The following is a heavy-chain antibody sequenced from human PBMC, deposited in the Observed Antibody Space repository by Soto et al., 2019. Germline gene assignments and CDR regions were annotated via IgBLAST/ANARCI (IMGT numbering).Heavy chain of an antibody. D-gene: IGHD3-10*01. Sequence: GGSLRLSCAASGFTFDDYAMHWVRQAPGKGLEWVSLISWDGGSTYYADSVKGRVTISRDNSKNSLELQMNSLRDEDNALYYCEKDEELWGFGEFHDYGMDDWGQGTTVTVFS. CDR3: EKDEELWGFGEFHDYGMDD. V-gene: IGHV3-43D*03. CDR2: ISWDGGST. CDR1: GFTFDDYA. J-gene: IGHJ6*02.